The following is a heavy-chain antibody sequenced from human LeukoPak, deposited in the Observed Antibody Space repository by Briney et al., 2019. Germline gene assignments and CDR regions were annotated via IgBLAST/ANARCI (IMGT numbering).Heavy chain of an antibody. D-gene: IGHD1-26*01. V-gene: IGHV4-59*12. Sequence: PSETLSLTCTVSGDSISSYYWSWIRQPPGKGLEWIGYIYYSGRTNYNPSLKSRVTISVDTSKNQFSLKLSSVTAADTAVYYCARRSRSGSDYWGQGTLVTVSS. CDR1: GDSISSYY. J-gene: IGHJ4*02. CDR3: ARRSRSGSDY. CDR2: IYYSGRT.